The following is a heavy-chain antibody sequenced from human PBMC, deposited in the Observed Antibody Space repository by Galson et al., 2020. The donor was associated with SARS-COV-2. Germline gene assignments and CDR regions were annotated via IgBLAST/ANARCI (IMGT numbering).Heavy chain of an antibody. CDR3: AREQGIAAAGPDY. V-gene: IGHV3-30*03. CDR2: ISYDGSNE. CDR1: GFTFSSYG. J-gene: IGHJ4*02. D-gene: IGHD6-13*01. Sequence: GGSLRLSCAAAGFTFSSYGMHWVRQAPGKGLEWVAVISYDGSNEYFANSVKGRFTISRDNSMNTLYLQMSSLRLDDTAVYYCAREQGIAAAGPDYWGQGTLVTVSS.